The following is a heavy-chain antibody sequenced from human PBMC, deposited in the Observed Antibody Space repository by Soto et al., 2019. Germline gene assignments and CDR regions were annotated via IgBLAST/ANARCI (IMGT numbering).Heavy chain of an antibody. J-gene: IGHJ4*02. D-gene: IGHD3-10*01. Sequence: GGSLRLSCAASGFTFSNYPMTWVRQAPGKGLEWVSLIGGSGDNTHYADSVKGRFTISRDNSKNTVYLQMNSLRVEDTAEYFCAKIPRQQRDQESLYRWFLDLGQGTLVTVSS. V-gene: IGHV3-23*01. CDR3: AKIPRQQRDQESLYRWFLD. CDR2: IGGSGDNT. CDR1: GFTFSNYP.